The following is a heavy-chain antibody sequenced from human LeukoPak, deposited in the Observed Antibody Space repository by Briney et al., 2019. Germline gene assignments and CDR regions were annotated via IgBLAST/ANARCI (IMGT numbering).Heavy chain of an antibody. CDR2: IIPIFGTA. CDR1: GGTFSSYA. J-gene: IGHJ6*03. Sequence: AASVKVSCKASGGTFSSYAISWVRQAPGQGLEWMGGIIPIFGTANYAQKFQGRVTITADKSTSTAYMELSSLRSEDTAVYYCARDYARYGSGSKYYYYMDVWGKGTTVTVSS. V-gene: IGHV1-69*06. CDR3: ARDYARYGSGSKYYYYMDV. D-gene: IGHD3-10*01.